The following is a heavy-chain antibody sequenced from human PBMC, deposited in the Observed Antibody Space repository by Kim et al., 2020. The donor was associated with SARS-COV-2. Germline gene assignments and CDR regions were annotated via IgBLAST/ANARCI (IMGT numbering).Heavy chain of an antibody. CDR3: ARIAAAGTRVFDY. J-gene: IGHJ4*02. D-gene: IGHD6-13*01. Sequence: YSTSLKTRLTISKDTSKNQVVLTMTNMDPVDTATYYCARIAAAGTRVFDYWGQGTLVTVSS. V-gene: IGHV2-70*01.